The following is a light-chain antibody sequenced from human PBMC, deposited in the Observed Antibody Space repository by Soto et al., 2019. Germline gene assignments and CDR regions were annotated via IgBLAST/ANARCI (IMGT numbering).Light chain of an antibody. J-gene: IGKJ1*01. CDR1: QSVSSSY. CDR2: GAS. CDR3: QQYRSSPPWT. Sequence: EIVLTQSPGTLSLSPGERATLSSRASQSVSSSYLAWYQQKPGQAPRLLIYGASSRATGIPDRFSGSGSGTDFTLTISRLEPEDFAVYYCQQYRSSPPWTFGQGPRWKSN. V-gene: IGKV3-20*01.